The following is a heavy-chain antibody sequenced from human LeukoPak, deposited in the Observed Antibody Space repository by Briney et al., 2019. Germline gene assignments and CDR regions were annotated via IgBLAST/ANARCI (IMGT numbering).Heavy chain of an antibody. CDR1: DFTVSSNY. J-gene: IGHJ4*02. CDR3: ARDPRSKGGDWGDFDY. V-gene: IGHV3-7*01. CDR2: IKEDGSEK. D-gene: IGHD2-21*02. Sequence: PGGSLRLSCAASDFTVSSNYMSWVRQAPGKGLEWVANIKEDGSEKYYVDSVKGRFTISRDNAKNSLNLQMTSLRADDTAVYYCARDPRSKGGDWGDFDYWGQGTLVTVSS.